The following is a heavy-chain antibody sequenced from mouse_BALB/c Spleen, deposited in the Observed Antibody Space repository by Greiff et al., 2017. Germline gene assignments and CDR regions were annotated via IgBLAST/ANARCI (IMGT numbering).Heavy chain of an antibody. V-gene: IGHV3-2*02. CDR1: GYSITSDYA. J-gene: IGHJ3*01. Sequence: EVQLVESGPGLVKPSQSLSLTCTVTGYSITSDYAWNWIRQFPGNKLEWMGYISYSGSTSYNPSLKSRISITRDTSKNQFFLQLNSVTTEDTATYYCARGYYGSGGFAYWGQGTLVTVSA. CDR2: ISYSGST. CDR3: ARGYYGSGGFAY. D-gene: IGHD1-1*01.